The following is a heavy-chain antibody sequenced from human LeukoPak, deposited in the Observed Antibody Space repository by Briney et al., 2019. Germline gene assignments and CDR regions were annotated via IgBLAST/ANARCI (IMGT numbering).Heavy chain of an antibody. V-gene: IGHV3-53*01. CDR2: IYSSGST. CDR1: GLTVSSNY. D-gene: IGHD6-19*01. Sequence: GGSLRLSCAASGLTVSSNYMSWVRQAPGKGLEGVSIIYSSGSTYYADSVKGRFTISRDSSKNTLYLEMHSLRVDDTAVYFCARGWGAVAGVYGFDYWGQGTLVTASS. CDR3: ARGWGAVAGVYGFDY. J-gene: IGHJ4*02.